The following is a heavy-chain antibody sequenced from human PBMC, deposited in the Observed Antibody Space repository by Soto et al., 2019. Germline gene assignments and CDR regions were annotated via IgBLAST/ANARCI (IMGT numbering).Heavy chain of an antibody. CDR3: TRGSSWYDVDWFDP. D-gene: IGHD6-13*01. J-gene: IGHJ5*02. Sequence: PSETLSLTCTVSGGSISSNYWSWIRQPPGKGLEWIGYVYNSGSTNYNPSIKSQVTISVDTSKNQFSLKLTSVTAADTAMYYCTRGSSWYDVDWFDPWGPGTLVTVSS. CDR1: GGSISSNY. V-gene: IGHV4-59*01. CDR2: VYNSGST.